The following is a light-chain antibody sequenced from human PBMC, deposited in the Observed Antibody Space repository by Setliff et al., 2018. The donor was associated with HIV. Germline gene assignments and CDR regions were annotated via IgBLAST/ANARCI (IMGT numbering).Light chain of an antibody. Sequence: QSALTQPASVSGSPGQSITISCTGTSSDVGGYKFVSWYQQHPGKAPKLMIYDVSKRPSGVPDRFSGSKSGYTASLTISGLQADDEADYYCCSYAGNYIHYVFGSGTKGTVL. CDR1: SSDVGGYKF. CDR2: DVS. V-gene: IGLV2-11*01. CDR3: CSYAGNYIHYV. J-gene: IGLJ1*01.